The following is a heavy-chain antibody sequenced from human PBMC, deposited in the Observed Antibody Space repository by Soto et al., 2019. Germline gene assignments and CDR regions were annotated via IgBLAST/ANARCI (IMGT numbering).Heavy chain of an antibody. CDR2: INTANGNT. J-gene: IGHJ5*02. CDR3: ARRYKSAGWFDP. Sequence: QVQLVQSGAEVKKPGASVRVSCQASGYSFNTYAIHWVRQAPGQGLEWMGWINTANGNTEYSQKFQGRVTFTRDTSATTDYMDLSSLRSEDTATYYCARRYKSAGWFDPWGQGTLVTVSS. CDR1: GYSFNTYA. V-gene: IGHV1-3*04. D-gene: IGHD1-1*01.